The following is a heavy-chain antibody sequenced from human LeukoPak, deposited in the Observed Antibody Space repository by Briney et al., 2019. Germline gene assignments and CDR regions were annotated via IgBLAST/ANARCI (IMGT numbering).Heavy chain of an antibody. J-gene: IGHJ3*01. CDR3: ARHISVSYDAFDL. V-gene: IGHV4-59*08. Sequence: SETLSLTCTVSGGSITGYYWSWIRQPPGKGLEWIGYVFYSGNTLYNPSLESRVTISVDTSKTQFSLKLTSVTAADTAVYYCARHISVSYDAFDLWGRGTMVTVSS. CDR1: GGSITGYY. CDR2: VFYSGNT. D-gene: IGHD6-19*01.